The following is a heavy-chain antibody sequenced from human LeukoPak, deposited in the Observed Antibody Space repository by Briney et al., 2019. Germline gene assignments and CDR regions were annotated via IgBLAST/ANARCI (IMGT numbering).Heavy chain of an antibody. V-gene: IGHV4-34*01. CDR3: ARGLPADLVDYFDY. Sequence: SVTLSLTCAVYGGSFSGYYWSWIRQPPGKGLEWIGEINHSGSTNYNPSLKSRVTISVDTSKNQFSLKLSSVTAADTAVYYCARGLPADLVDYFDYWGQGTLVTVSS. D-gene: IGHD6-6*01. J-gene: IGHJ4*02. CDR1: GGSFSGYY. CDR2: INHSGST.